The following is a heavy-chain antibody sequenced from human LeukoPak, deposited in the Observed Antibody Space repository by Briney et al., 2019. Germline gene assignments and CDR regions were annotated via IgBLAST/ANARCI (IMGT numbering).Heavy chain of an antibody. Sequence: ASVKVSCKASGYTFTGYYIHWVRQAPGQGLEWMGWINPNSGGTNYIQKFQGRVTMTRDTSISTAYVELSRLRSDDTAVYYCARTTTPNENEYFEYWGQGTLVTVSS. CDR3: ARTTTPNENEYFEY. J-gene: IGHJ1*01. CDR1: GYTFTGYY. D-gene: IGHD1-26*01. V-gene: IGHV1-2*02. CDR2: INPNSGGT.